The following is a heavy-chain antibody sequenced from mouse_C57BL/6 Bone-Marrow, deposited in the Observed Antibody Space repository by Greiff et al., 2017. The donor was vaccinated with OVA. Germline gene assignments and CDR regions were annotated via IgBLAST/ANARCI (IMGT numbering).Heavy chain of an antibody. D-gene: IGHD2-4*01. Sequence: VQLQQPGAELVMPGASVKLSCKASGYTFTSYWMHWVKQRPGKGLEWIGEIDPSDSYTNYNQKFKGKSTLTVDKSSSTAYMQLSSLTSEDSAVYYCASSGTYEYDGRFAYWGQGTLVTVSA. CDR3: ASSGTYEYDGRFAY. J-gene: IGHJ3*01. CDR2: IDPSDSYT. V-gene: IGHV1-69*01. CDR1: GYTFTSYW.